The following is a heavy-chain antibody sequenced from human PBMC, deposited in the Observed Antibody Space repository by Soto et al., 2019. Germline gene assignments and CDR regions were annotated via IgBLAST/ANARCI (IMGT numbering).Heavy chain of an antibody. J-gene: IGHJ4*02. CDR1: GFTFSSYW. D-gene: IGHD3-22*01. Sequence: PGGSLRLSCAASGFTFSSYWMSWVRQAPGKGLEWVANIKQDGSEKYYVDSVKGRFTISRDNAKNSLYLQMNSLRDEDTAVYYCARDSAYYDSSGSFDYWGQGTLVTVSS. CDR2: IKQDGSEK. V-gene: IGHV3-7*01. CDR3: ARDSAYYDSSGSFDY.